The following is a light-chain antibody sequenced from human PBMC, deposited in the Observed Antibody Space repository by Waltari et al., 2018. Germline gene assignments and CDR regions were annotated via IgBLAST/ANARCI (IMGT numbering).Light chain of an antibody. J-gene: IGKJ1*01. CDR2: KAS. Sequence: DIQMTQSPYTLSASIGARVTITCRASQSITNWLAWYQQKPGKAPKLLIYKASTLESGVPSRFSGSGSGTEFTLTISSLQPDDFATYYCQQYNNYVATFGQGTKVEIK. V-gene: IGKV1-5*03. CDR3: QQYNNYVAT. CDR1: QSITNW.